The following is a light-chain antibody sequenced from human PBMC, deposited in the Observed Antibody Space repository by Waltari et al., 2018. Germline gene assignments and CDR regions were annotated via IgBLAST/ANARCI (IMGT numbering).Light chain of an antibody. V-gene: IGLV2-23*02. CDR2: AVS. CDR1: RRDVERYTL. J-gene: IGLJ3*02. Sequence: QSALTQPASVSGSPGQSITISRTGTRRDVERYTLVSWYQQHPGKAPKLIIYAVSKRPSGASARFSGSKSGNTASLTISGLQAEDEADYYCCSYAGSTTRWVFGGGTKLTVL. CDR3: CSYAGSTTRWV.